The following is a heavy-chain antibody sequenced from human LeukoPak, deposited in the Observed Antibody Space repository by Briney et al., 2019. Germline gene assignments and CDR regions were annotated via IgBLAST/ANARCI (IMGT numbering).Heavy chain of an antibody. CDR1: GFTFSSYD. Sequence: GGSLRLSCAASGFTFSSYDMHWVRQATGKGLEWVSAIGTAGDTYYPGSVKGRFTISRENAKNSLYLQMNSLRAGDTAVYYCARGRHFGYSSSIHYYYGMDVWGQGTTVTVSS. D-gene: IGHD6-13*01. CDR2: IGTAGDT. V-gene: IGHV3-13*01. CDR3: ARGRHFGYSSSIHYYYGMDV. J-gene: IGHJ6*02.